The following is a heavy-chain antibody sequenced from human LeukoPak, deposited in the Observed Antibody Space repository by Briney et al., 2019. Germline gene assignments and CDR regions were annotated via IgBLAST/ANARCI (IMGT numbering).Heavy chain of an antibody. CDR2: INHSGST. CDR3: AKHPWGVVAAGENWFAP. J-gene: IGHJ5*02. Sequence: GSLRLSCAASGFTFSGYWMSRVRQPPGKGLEWIGEINHSGSTNYNPSLKSRVTISVDTSKNQFSLKLSSVTAADTAVYYCAKHPWGVVAAGENWFAPGGKEPLAPV. CDR1: GFTFSGYW. D-gene: IGHD2-15*01. V-gene: IGHV4-34*08.